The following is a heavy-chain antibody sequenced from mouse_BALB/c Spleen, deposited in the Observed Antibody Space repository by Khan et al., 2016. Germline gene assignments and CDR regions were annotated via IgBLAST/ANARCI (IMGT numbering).Heavy chain of an antibody. Sequence: VQLQESGPGLVAPSQSLSITCTVSGLPVTGFPENWVRQPPGKGLVLLGVLWGDGSTDYDSALKSSLSLSKDDSTSQVFLKMNSLQTDDTARYXCASYYDCDGGFAYWGQGTRVTVSA. D-gene: IGHD2-4*01. V-gene: IGHV2-6-7*01. CDR3: ASYYDCDGGFAY. CDR1: GLPVTGFP. CDR2: LWGDGST. J-gene: IGHJ3*01.